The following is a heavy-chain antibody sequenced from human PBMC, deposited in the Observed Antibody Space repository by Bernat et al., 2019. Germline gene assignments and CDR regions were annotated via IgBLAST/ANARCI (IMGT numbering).Heavy chain of an antibody. J-gene: IGHJ3*01. CDR2: ISSSGSNV. Sequence: EVQLVQSGGGSAPPGGSLTLSYVASGFTFSSYEFNWVRQTPERGLEWLAYISSSGSNVYYADSVKGRFTLSRDNAKSSLFLQMNSLRGEDTALYYCARDQRLSNFDASDVWGQGTMVIVSS. CDR1: GFTFSSYE. D-gene: IGHD6-19*01. CDR3: ARDQRLSNFDASDV. V-gene: IGHV3-48*03.